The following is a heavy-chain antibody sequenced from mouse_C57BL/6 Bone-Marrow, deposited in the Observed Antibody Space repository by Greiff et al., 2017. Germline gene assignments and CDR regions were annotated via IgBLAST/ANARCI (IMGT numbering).Heavy chain of an antibody. J-gene: IGHJ4*01. D-gene: IGHD1-1*01. Sequence: EVKLVESGGDLVKPGGSLKLSCAASGFTFSSYGMSWVRQTPDKRLEWVATISSGGSYTYYPDSVKGRCTISRDNATNTLYLQMSSLQSEDTAMYYCAREYDGSSPYYAMDYWGQGTSVTVSS. CDR3: AREYDGSSPYYAMDY. CDR1: GFTFSSYG. CDR2: ISSGGSYT. V-gene: IGHV5-6*01.